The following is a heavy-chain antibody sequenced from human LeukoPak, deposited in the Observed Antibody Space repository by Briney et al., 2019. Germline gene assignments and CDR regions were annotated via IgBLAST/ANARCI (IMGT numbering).Heavy chain of an antibody. CDR1: GFTFSSYA. CDR3: ARDGITYSSSWYDRPDY. D-gene: IGHD6-13*01. CDR2: ISYDGSNK. V-gene: IGHV3-30-3*01. Sequence: GRSQRLSCAASGFTFSSYAMHWVRQAPGRGLEWVAVISYDGSNKYYADSVKGRFTISRDNSKNTLYLQMNSLRAEDTAVYYCARDGITYSSSWYDRPDYWGQGTLVTVSS. J-gene: IGHJ4*02.